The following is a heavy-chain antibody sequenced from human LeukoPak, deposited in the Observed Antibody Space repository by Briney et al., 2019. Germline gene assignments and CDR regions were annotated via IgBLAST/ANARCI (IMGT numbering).Heavy chain of an antibody. CDR3: ARDDGGPFDY. CDR2: IKQDGSEK. Sequence: PGGSLRLSCAASGFIFSNYYMTWVRQAPGKGLEWVANIKQDGSEKYYVDSVKGRFTISRDNAKKSLHLQMNSLRAEDTAVYYCARDDGGPFDYWGQGTLVTVSS. CDR1: GFIFSNYY. J-gene: IGHJ4*02. V-gene: IGHV3-7*01. D-gene: IGHD4-23*01.